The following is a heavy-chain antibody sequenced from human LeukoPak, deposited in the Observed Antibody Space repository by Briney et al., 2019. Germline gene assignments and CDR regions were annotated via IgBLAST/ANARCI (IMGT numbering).Heavy chain of an antibody. J-gene: IGHJ3*02. CDR2: IIPIFGSA. Sequence: GASVKVSCKTSGGIFSNYGINWVHQAPGQGLEWMGGIIPIFGSAKYAQKFQGRVTITADKSTSTAYMELNSLRSEDTAVYYCARDPSPNYFDSSGHYPDAFDIWGQGTMVTVSS. D-gene: IGHD3-22*01. CDR3: ARDPSPNYFDSSGHYPDAFDI. CDR1: GGIFSNYG. V-gene: IGHV1-69*06.